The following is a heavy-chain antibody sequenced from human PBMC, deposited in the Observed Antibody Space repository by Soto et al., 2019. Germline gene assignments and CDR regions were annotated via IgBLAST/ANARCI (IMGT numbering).Heavy chain of an antibody. CDR2: ISGSGGST. V-gene: IGHV3-23*01. J-gene: IGHJ6*02. CDR3: AKKPSYYYYGMDV. Sequence: PGGSLRLSCAASGFTFSSYAMSWVRQAPGKGLEWVSAISGSGGSTYYADSVKGRFTISRDNPKNTLYLQMNSLRAEDTAVYYCAKKPSYYYYGMDVWGQGTTVTVSS. CDR1: GFTFSSYA.